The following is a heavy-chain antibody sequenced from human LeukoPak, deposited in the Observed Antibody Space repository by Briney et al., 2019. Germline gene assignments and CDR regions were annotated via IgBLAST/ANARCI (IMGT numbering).Heavy chain of an antibody. CDR3: ARDTSGYGWFDP. J-gene: IGHJ5*02. CDR1: GFPVSSNY. D-gene: IGHD3-16*01. CDR2: IYSGGST. Sequence: GGSLRLSCAASGFPVSSNYMSWVRQAPGKGLEWVSVIYSGGSTYYADSVKGRFTISRDNAKNSLYLQMNSLRAEDTAVYYCARDTSGYGWFDPWGQGTLVTVSS. V-gene: IGHV3-53*01.